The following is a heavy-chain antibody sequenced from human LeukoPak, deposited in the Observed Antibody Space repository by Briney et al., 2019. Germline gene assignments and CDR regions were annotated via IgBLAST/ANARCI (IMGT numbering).Heavy chain of an antibody. Sequence: SETPSLTCTVSGGSISSYYWSWIRQPPGKGLEWIGYIYYSGSTNYNPSLKSRVTISVDTSKNQFSLKLSSVTAADTAVYYCARHLYYYGSPGAFDIWGQGTMVTVSS. CDR2: IYYSGST. CDR1: GGSISSYY. V-gene: IGHV4-59*01. J-gene: IGHJ3*02. D-gene: IGHD3-22*01. CDR3: ARHLYYYGSPGAFDI.